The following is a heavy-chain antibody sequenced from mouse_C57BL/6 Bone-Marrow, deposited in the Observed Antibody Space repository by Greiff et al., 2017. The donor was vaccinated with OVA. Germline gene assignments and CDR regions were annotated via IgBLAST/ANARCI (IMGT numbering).Heavy chain of an antibody. CDR1: GYTFTSYG. Sequence: QVQLQQSGAELARPGASVKLSCKASGYTFTSYGISWVKQRTGQGLEWIGEIYPRSGNTYYNEKFKGKATLTADKSSSTAYMELRSLTSEDSAVYFCARSLYSNYAMDYWGQGTSVTVSS. V-gene: IGHV1-81*01. CDR3: ARSLYSNYAMDY. CDR2: IYPRSGNT. J-gene: IGHJ4*01. D-gene: IGHD2-5*01.